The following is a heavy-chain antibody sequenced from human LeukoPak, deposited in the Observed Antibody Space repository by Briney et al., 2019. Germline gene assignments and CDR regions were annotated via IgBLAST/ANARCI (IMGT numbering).Heavy chain of an antibody. Sequence: GSLRLSCAASRFTFSGYAMYWVRQAPGKGPEWVSCIDASGVNTYYADSVKGRFTISRDNSRNTLYLQMNSLRAEDTAVYYCAKGSGSGWYGWFDPWGQGTLVTVSS. J-gene: IGHJ5*02. V-gene: IGHV3-23*01. CDR2: IDASGVNT. D-gene: IGHD6-19*01. CDR1: RFTFSGYA. CDR3: AKGSGSGWYGWFDP.